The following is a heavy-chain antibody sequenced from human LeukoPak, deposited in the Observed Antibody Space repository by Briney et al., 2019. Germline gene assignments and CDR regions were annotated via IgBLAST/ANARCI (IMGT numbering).Heavy chain of an antibody. J-gene: IGHJ4*02. V-gene: IGHV3-33*08. CDR2: IWHDGVNK. Sequence: LSLTCTVSRGSVSSSTYYWSWVRQPPGKGLEWMAVIWHDGVNKYYADSAKGRFTISRDNSNNTLYLQMNSLRAEDTAVYYCARDAYPHCSYSSCYTGYFDHWGQGTLVTVSS. D-gene: IGHD2-2*02. CDR1: RGSVSSSTYY. CDR3: ARDAYPHCSYSSCYTGYFDH.